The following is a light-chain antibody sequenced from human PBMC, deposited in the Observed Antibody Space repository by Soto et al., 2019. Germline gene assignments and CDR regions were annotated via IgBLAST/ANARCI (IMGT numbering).Light chain of an antibody. CDR1: QSVSSN. CDR3: QQYNNWPPLT. V-gene: IGKV3-15*01. Sequence: EIVVTQSPATLSVSPGERATLSCRASQSVSSNLAWYQQKPGQAPRLLIYGASTRATGIPARFSGSGSGTEFTLTISSLKSEDFAVYYCQQYNNWPPLTFGGGTKVDIK. J-gene: IGKJ4*01. CDR2: GAS.